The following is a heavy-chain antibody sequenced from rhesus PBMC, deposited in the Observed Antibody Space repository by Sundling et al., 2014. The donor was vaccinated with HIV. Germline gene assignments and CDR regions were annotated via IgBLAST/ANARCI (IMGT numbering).Heavy chain of an antibody. Sequence: QVTLKESGPALVKPTQTLTLTCTFSGFSISTTGTGVGWIRQPPGKALEWLASIYWNDSKYYSTSLKSRFTISKDTSKNQVVLTMTKMDPVDTATYYCARAGLNCSKTTCYAPDPFDYWGQGVLVSVSS. D-gene: IGHD2-2*01. V-gene: IGHV2-95*01. CDR3: ARAGLNCSKTTCYAPDPFDY. CDR2: IYWNDSK. J-gene: IGHJ4*01. CDR1: GFSISTTGTG.